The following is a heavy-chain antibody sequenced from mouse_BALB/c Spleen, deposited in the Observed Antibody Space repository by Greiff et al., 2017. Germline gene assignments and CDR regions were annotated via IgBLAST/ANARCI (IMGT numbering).Heavy chain of an antibody. V-gene: IGHV3-2*02. CDR3: AGAIITTVRASFDY. Sequence: EVKVVESGPGLVKPSQSLSLTCTVTGYSITSYYAWNWIRQYPGNKLEWLGAISYSGSTNYNPTFKRRIAITRDTSKNQFFLQLNSVSTEYTATYFCAGAIITTVRASFDYWGQGTTLTVSS. D-gene: IGHD1-1*01. J-gene: IGHJ2*01. CDR2: ISYSGST. CDR1: GYSITSYYA.